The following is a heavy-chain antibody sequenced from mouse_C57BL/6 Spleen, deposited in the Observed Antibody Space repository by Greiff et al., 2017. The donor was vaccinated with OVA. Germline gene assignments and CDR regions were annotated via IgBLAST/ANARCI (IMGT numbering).Heavy chain of an antibody. V-gene: IGHV5-15*01. CDR3: ARQRVTYWYFDV. D-gene: IGHD2-2*01. CDR1: GFTFSDYG. J-gene: IGHJ1*03. Sequence: VQLKESGGGLVQPGGSLKLSCAASGFTFSDYGMAWVRQAPRKGPEWVAFISNLAYSIYYADTVTGRFTISRENAKNTLYLEMSSLRSEDTAMYYCARQRVTYWYFDVWGTGTTVTVSS. CDR2: ISNLAYSI.